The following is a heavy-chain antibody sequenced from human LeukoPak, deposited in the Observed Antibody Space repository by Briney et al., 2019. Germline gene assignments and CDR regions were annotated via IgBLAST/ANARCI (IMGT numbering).Heavy chain of an antibody. CDR3: ARAKGLAGSYLDNWFDP. D-gene: IGHD1-26*01. V-gene: IGHV3-30*04. Sequence: GTSLRLSCAASGFSFRRYDMHWVRQAPGKGLEWVAATSYDGTSELYAVFVKGRFSISRDNSRNTLSLQMDTLRPEDTAIYYCARAKGLAGSYLDNWFDPWGQGTRVIVSS. J-gene: IGHJ5*02. CDR2: TSYDGTSE. CDR1: GFSFRRYD.